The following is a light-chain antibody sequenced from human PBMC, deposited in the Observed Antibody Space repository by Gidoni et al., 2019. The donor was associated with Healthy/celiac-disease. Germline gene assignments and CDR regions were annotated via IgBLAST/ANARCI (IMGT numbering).Light chain of an antibody. CDR3: QQRSNWPSFT. CDR2: DAS. J-gene: IGKJ3*01. CDR1: QSVSSY. Sequence: DIVLTQSPATLYLSPGERATLSCRASQSVSSYLAWYQQKPGQAPRLLIYDASNRATGIPARFSVSGSGSDFTLTISILDPEDFAFYYCQQRSNWPSFTFGPGTKVEIK. V-gene: IGKV3-11*01.